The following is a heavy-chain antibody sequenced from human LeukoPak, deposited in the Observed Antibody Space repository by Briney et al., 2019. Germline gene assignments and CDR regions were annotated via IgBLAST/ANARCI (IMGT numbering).Heavy chain of an antibody. CDR2: IYYSGST. CDR1: GGPISSYY. Sequence: KPSETLSLTCTVSGGPISSYYWSWIRQPPGKGLEWIGYIYYSGSTNYNPSLKSRVTISVDTSKNQFSLKLSSVTAADTAVYYCARLGMGQLVRHYYYGMDVWGQGTTVTVSS. V-gene: IGHV4-59*08. CDR3: ARLGMGQLVRHYYYGMDV. D-gene: IGHD6-13*01. J-gene: IGHJ6*02.